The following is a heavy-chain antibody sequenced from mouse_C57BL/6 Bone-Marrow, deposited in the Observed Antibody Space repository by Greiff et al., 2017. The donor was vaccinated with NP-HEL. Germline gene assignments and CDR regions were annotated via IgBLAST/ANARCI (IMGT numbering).Heavy chain of an antibody. D-gene: IGHD2-10*02. CDR2: ISSGSSTI. CDR3: ARLYGNYVDY. V-gene: IGHV5-17*01. Sequence: EVHLVESGGGLVKPGGSLKLSCAASGFTFSDYGMHWVRQAPEKGLEWVAYISSGSSTIYYADTVKGRFTISRDNAKNTLFLQMTSLRSEDTAMYYCARLYGNYVDYWGQGTTLTVSS. CDR1: GFTFSDYG. J-gene: IGHJ2*01.